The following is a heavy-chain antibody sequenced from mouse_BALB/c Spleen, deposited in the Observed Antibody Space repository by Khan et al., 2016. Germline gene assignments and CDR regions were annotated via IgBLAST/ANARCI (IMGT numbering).Heavy chain of an antibody. CDR2: ISYDGSN. V-gene: IGHV3-6*02. CDR3: ARVDDEGFAY. J-gene: IGHJ3*01. Sequence: EVQLQESGPGLVKPSQSLSLTCSVTGYSITSGYYWNWIRQFPGNKLEWMGYISYDGSNNYNPSLKNRISITRDTSKNQFFLKLNSVTTEDTATYYCARVDDEGFAYWGQGTLVTVAA. D-gene: IGHD2-12*01. CDR1: GYSITSGYY.